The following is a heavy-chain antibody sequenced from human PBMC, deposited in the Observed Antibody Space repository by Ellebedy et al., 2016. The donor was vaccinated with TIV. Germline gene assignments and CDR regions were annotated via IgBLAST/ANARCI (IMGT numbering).Heavy chain of an antibody. J-gene: IGHJ4*02. Sequence: GESLKISCKGSGYSFVTYWIGWVRQMPGKGLEWMGIIYPGDSDTRYSPSFQGQVTISADKSISTAYLQWSSLKASDTAIYYCARSHYDILTGYSRQSDYWGQGTLVTVSS. V-gene: IGHV5-51*01. CDR2: IYPGDSDT. CDR3: ARSHYDILTGYSRQSDY. CDR1: GYSFVTYW. D-gene: IGHD3-9*01.